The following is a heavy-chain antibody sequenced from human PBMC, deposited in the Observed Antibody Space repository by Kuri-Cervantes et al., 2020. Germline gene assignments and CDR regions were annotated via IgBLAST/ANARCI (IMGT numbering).Heavy chain of an antibody. D-gene: IGHD5-12*01. CDR3: ARDASGYDLWYYYYYYMDV. J-gene: IGHJ6*03. CDR1: GYTFTGYY. CDR2: INPNSGGT. V-gene: IGHV1-2*04. Sequence: ASVKVSCKASGYTFTGYYMHWVRQAPGQGLEWMGWINPNSGGTNYAQKFQGWVTMTRDTSISTAYMELSRLRSDDTAVYYCARDASGYDLWYYYYYYMDVWGKGTTVTVSS.